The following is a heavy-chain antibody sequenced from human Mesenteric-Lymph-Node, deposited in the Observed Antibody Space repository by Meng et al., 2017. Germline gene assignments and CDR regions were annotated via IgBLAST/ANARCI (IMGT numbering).Heavy chain of an antibody. J-gene: IGHJ4*02. CDR3: ARRTRTYYYDSSGYYSGYFDY. CDR2: ISTYNDNP. D-gene: IGHD3-22*01. Sequence: VPGQGLEWLGWISTYNDNPKYAQKVQGRVTMTADTSTSTAYMELRSLRSDDTAVYYCARRTRTYYYDSSGYYSGYFDYWGQGTLVTVSS. V-gene: IGHV1-18*01.